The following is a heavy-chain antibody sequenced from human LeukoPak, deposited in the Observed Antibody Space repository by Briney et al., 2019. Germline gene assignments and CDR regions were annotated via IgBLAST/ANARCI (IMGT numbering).Heavy chain of an antibody. CDR2: INPNSGGA. CDR3: ARGMAFDY. CDR1: GYTFTGYY. J-gene: IGHJ4*02. Sequence: GASVKVSCKASGYTFTGYYMHWVRQAPGQGLEWMGWINPNSGGASYAQKFQGRVTMTTDTSTSTAYMELRSLRSDDTAVYYCARGMAFDYWGQGTLVTVSS. V-gene: IGHV1-2*02. D-gene: IGHD6-13*01.